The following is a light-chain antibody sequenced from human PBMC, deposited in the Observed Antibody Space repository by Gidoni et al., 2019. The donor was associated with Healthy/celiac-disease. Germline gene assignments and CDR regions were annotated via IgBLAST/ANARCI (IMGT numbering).Light chain of an antibody. J-gene: IGKJ4*01. Sequence: DIQMTQSPSSLSASVGDRVTITCQASQDISNYLNWYQQKPGKAPKLLVYDASNLETGVPSRFSGSGSGTDFTFTISSLQPEDIATYYFQQYDNLPTFXGXTKVEI. V-gene: IGKV1-33*01. CDR3: QQYDNLPT. CDR2: DAS. CDR1: QDISNY.